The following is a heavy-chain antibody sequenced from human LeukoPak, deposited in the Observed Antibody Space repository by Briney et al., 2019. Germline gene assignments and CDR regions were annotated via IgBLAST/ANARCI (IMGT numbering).Heavy chain of an antibody. CDR2: IGSSTRTM. D-gene: IGHD4-17*01. CDR3: ARAMTTVTTRAY. J-gene: IGHJ4*02. Sequence: PGGSLRLSCAASGLSFSTYDMTWVRQAPGKGLEWASYIGSSTRTMYYAESLKGRFIISRDNAKNSLYLQMNSLRAEDTAVYYCARAMTTVTTRAYWGQGTLVTVSS. V-gene: IGHV3-48*03. CDR1: GLSFSTYD.